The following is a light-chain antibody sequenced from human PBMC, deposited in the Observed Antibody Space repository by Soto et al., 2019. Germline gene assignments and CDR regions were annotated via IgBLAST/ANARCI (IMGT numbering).Light chain of an antibody. J-gene: IGKJ2*01. CDR2: GAS. V-gene: IGKV3-20*01. Sequence: EIVLTQSPGTLSLSPGERATLSCRASQSVSSSYLAWYQQKPGQAPRLLIYGASSRATGIPDRFSGSGSGTYFILTISRLEPEDFAVYYCQQYGSSLMYTFGQGTKLEIK. CDR3: QQYGSSLMYT. CDR1: QSVSSSY.